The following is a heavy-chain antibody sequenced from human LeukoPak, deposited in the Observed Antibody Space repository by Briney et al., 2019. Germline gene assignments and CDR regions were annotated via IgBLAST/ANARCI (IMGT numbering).Heavy chain of an antibody. CDR3: ARDVGHLEWWD. V-gene: IGHV3-7*03. J-gene: IGHJ4*02. D-gene: IGHD3-3*01. CDR1: GFTFSSYW. CDR2: IKQDGSEK. Sequence: GGSLRLSCAASGFTFSSYWMSWDRQAPGKGLEWVANIKQDGSEKYYVDSVKGRFTISRDNAKNSLYLQMNSLRAEDTAVYYCARDVGHLEWWDWGQGTLVTVSS.